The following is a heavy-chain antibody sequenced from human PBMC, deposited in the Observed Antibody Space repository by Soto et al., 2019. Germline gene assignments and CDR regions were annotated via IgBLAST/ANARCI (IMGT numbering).Heavy chain of an antibody. V-gene: IGHV2-26*01. CDR1: GFSLSNARMG. Sequence: SGPTLVKPTETLTLTCTVSGFSLSNARMGVSWIRQPPGKALEWLAHIFPSDDKSYITSLKSRLTISKDTSKSQVVLIMTNMDPVDTATYYCARVRLLERGWRDGVDVWGQGTTVTVSS. J-gene: IGHJ6*02. D-gene: IGHD6-19*01. CDR3: ARVRLLERGWRDGVDV. CDR2: IFPSDDK.